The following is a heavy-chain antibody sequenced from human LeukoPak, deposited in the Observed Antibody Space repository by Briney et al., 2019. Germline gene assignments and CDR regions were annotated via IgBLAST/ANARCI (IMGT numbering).Heavy chain of an antibody. Sequence: ASVKVSCKASGGTFSSYAISWVRQAPGQGLEWMGGIIPIFGTANYAQKFQGRVTITTDESTSTAYMELSSLRSEDTAVYYCARGVPMSDCGGDCYLSYYFDYWGQGTLVTVSS. J-gene: IGHJ4*02. D-gene: IGHD2-21*01. CDR2: IIPIFGTA. CDR1: GGTFSSYA. CDR3: ARGVPMSDCGGDCYLSYYFDY. V-gene: IGHV1-69*05.